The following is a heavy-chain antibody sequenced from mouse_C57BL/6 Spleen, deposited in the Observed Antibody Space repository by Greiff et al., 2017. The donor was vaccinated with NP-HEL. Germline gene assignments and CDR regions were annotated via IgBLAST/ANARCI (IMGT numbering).Heavy chain of an antibody. CDR3: ARPAAQATDAMDY. J-gene: IGHJ4*01. CDR1: GFSLTSYG. Sequence: VQGVESGPGLVQPSQSLSITCTVSGFSLTSYGVHWVRQSPGKGLEWLGVIWSGGSTDYNAAFISRLSISKDNSKSQVFFKMNSLQADDTAIYYCARPAAQATDAMDYWGQGTSVTVSS. CDR2: IWSGGST. D-gene: IGHD3-2*02. V-gene: IGHV2-2*01.